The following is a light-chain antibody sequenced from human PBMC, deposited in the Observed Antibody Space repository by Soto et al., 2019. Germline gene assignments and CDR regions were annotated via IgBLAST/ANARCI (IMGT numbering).Light chain of an antibody. CDR1: QSVSNNY. J-gene: IGKJ4*01. V-gene: IGKV3D-7*01. Sequence: IVLTQSAPTLSLSPGERATLSCRASQSVSNNYLSWYQQKPGQAPRRLIYGASNRATGIPDRFSGSGSGTDFTLTISSLQPEDFATYYCQQLNSYPLTFGGGTKVDI. CDR2: GAS. CDR3: QQLNSYPLT.